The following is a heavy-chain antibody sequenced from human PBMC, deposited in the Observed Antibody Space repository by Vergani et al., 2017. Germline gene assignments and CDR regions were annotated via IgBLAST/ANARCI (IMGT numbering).Heavy chain of an antibody. CDR2: IYPGDSDT. V-gene: IGHV5-51*01. D-gene: IGHD3-10*01. CDR1: GYSFTSYW. J-gene: IGHJ6*02. CDR3: ARLNSPDYYITGYHYYGMDV. Sequence: EVQLVQSGAEVKKPGESLKISCKGSGYSFTSYWIGWVRQMPGKGLEWMGIIYPGDSDTRYSPSFQGQVTISADKSISTAYLQWSSLKASDTAMYYCARLNSPDYYITGYHYYGMDVWGQGTTVTVSS.